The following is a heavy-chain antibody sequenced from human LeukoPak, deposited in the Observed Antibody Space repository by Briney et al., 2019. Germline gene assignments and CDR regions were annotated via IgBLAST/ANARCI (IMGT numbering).Heavy chain of an antibody. CDR3: ANGPLYEGTQVDY. J-gene: IGHJ4*02. CDR2: ISGSGGST. CDR1: GFTFSNYW. Sequence: GGSLRLSCAASGFTFSNYWMHWVRQAPGKGLEWVSAISGSGGSTYYADSVKGRFTISRDNSKNTLYLQMNSLRAEDTAVYYCANGPLYEGTQVDYWGQGTLVTVSS. D-gene: IGHD3-3*01. V-gene: IGHV3-23*01.